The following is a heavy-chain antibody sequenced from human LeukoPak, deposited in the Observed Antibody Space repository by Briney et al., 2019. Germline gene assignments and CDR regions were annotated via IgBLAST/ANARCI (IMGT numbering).Heavy chain of an antibody. V-gene: IGHV3-33*01. D-gene: IGHD6-13*01. CDR3: ARDPYGAAGGTSIGH. Sequence: GRSLRLSCAASGFSFSTYGMHWVRQAPGEGLEWVAFIWFDGSNKYYADSVKGRFTISRDNSKNSLYLQMNSLRDEDTAVYYCARDPYGAAGGTSIGHWGQGTLVTVSS. CDR1: GFSFSTYG. J-gene: IGHJ5*02. CDR2: IWFDGSNK.